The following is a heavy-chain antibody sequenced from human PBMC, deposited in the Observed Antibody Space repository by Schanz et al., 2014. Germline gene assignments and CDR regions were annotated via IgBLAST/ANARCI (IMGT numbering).Heavy chain of an antibody. CDR3: ARVGGSVFDY. V-gene: IGHV3-11*01. CDR1: GFPFSDYF. Sequence: VQLVESGGGLVKPGGSLRLSCTASGFPFSDYFMAWIRQAPGKGLEWVSVIGVDGTTTYYADSVKGRFTISRDNAKNSLYLQMNSLRAEDTAVYYCARVGGSVFDYWAQGTLVTVSS. D-gene: IGHD3-10*01. CDR2: IGVDGTTT. J-gene: IGHJ4*02.